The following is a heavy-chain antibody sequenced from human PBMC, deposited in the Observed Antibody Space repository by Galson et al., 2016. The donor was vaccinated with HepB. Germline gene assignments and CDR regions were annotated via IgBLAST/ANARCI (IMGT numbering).Heavy chain of an antibody. CDR3: FRLRASDGKGDAVDT. Sequence: SLRLSCAASGFTFSDSAMPWVRQASGKGLEWVGRIRSKVNNYATAYAASVKGRFTISRNDSKNTAYMQRNSLKTEYTAVYYCFRLRASDGKGDAVDTWGQGTLVGVSS. CDR1: GFTFSDSA. D-gene: IGHD1-26*01. J-gene: IGHJ5*02. CDR2: IRSKVNNYAT. V-gene: IGHV3-73*01.